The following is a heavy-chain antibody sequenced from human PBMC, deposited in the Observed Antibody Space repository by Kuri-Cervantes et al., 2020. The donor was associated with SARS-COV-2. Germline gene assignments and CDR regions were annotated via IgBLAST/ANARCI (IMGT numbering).Heavy chain of an antibody. V-gene: IGHV3-15*01. Sequence: GGSLRLSCAASGFTFSNAWMSWVRQAPGKGLEWVGRIKSKTDGGTTDYAAPVKGRYTISRDDSKNTAYLQMNSLKTEDTAVYYCTRGTSQTYYYYYYMDVWGKGTTVTVSS. CDR2: IKSKTDGGTT. D-gene: IGHD2-2*01. CDR3: TRGTSQTYYYYYYMDV. CDR1: GFTFSNAW. J-gene: IGHJ6*03.